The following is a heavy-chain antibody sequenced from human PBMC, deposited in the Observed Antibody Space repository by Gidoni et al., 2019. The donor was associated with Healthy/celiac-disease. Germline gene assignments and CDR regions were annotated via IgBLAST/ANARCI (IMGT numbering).Heavy chain of an antibody. CDR1: GGSFSGYY. CDR3: ARRSSSWYGLNVYWFDP. CDR2: INHSGST. D-gene: IGHD6-13*01. Sequence: QVQLQQWGAGLLKPSETLSLTCAVYGGSFSGYYWSWIRQPPGKGLEWIGEINHSGSTNYNPSLKSRVTISVDTSKNQFSLKLSSVTAADTAVYYCARRSSSWYGLNVYWFDPWGQGTLVTVSS. J-gene: IGHJ5*02. V-gene: IGHV4-34*01.